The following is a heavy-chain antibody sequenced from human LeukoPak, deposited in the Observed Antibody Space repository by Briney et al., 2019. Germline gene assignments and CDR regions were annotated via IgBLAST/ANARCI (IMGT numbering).Heavy chain of an antibody. J-gene: IGHJ3*02. V-gene: IGHV4-59*01. D-gene: IGHD3-22*01. Sequence: ASETLSLTCTVSGGSISSYYWSWIRQPPGKGLEWIGYIYYSGSTNYNPSLKSRVTISVDTSKNQFSLKLSSVTAADTAVYYCARETGYCDSSGYWDLAFDIWGQGTMVTVSS. CDR3: ARETGYCDSSGYWDLAFDI. CDR2: IYYSGST. CDR1: GGSISSYY.